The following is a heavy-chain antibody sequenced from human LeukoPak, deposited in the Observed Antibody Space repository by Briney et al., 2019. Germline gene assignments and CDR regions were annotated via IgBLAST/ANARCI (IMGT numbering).Heavy chain of an antibody. CDR3: ARDHGGGYLFDY. Sequence: ETLSLTCTVSGGSISSYYWSWIRQPPGKGLEWIGYIYYSGSTNYNPSLKSRVTISVDTSKSQFSLKLSSVTAADTAVYYCARDHGGGYLFDYWGQGTLVTVSS. D-gene: IGHD1-26*01. CDR1: GGSISSYY. J-gene: IGHJ4*02. V-gene: IGHV4-59*01. CDR2: IYYSGST.